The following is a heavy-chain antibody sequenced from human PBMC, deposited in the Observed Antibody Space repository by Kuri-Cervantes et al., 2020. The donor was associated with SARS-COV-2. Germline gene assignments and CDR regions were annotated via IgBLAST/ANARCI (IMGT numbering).Heavy chain of an antibody. D-gene: IGHD3-10*01. J-gene: IGHJ4*02. CDR1: GHTFTSYY. CDR3: ARIAPSERDYYGSGSFDY. CDR2: INPSGGST. V-gene: IGHV1-46*01. Sequence: ASVKVSCKASGHTFTSYYMHWVRQAPGQGLEWMGIINPSGGSTSYAQKFQGRVTMTRDTSTSTVYMELSSLRSEDTAVYYCARIAPSERDYYGSGSFDYWGQGTLVTVSS.